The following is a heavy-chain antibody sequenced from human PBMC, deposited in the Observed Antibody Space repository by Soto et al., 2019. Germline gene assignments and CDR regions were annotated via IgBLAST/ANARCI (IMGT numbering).Heavy chain of an antibody. CDR3: ARDRTPYYYGSGSYSGNY. CDR2: IIPIFGTA. J-gene: IGHJ4*02. D-gene: IGHD3-10*01. Sequence: QVQLVQSGAEVKKPGSSVKVSCKASGGTFSSYAISWVRQAPGQGLEWMGGIIPIFGTANYAQKFQGRVTITADESTSTAYMELSSLRSEDTAVYYCARDRTPYYYGSGSYSGNYWGQGTLVTVPS. CDR1: GGTFSSYA. V-gene: IGHV1-69*01.